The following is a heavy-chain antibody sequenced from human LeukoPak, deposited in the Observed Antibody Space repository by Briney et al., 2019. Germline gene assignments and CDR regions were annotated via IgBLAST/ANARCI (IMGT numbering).Heavy chain of an antibody. V-gene: IGHV4-30-2*01. J-gene: IGHJ3*02. CDR2: IYHSGST. Sequence: NPSETLSLTCAVSGGSISSGGYSWSWIRQPLGKGLEWIGYIYHSGSTYYNPSLKSRVTISVDRSKNQFSLKLSSVTAADTAVYYCARGNAFDIWGQGTMVTVSS. CDR1: GGSISSGGYS. CDR3: ARGNAFDI.